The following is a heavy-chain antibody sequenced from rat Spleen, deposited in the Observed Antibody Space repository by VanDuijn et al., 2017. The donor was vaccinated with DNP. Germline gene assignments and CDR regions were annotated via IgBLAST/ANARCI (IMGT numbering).Heavy chain of an antibody. CDR3: ATRGVITPFAY. D-gene: IGHD1-12*02. Sequence: EVQLVESGGGLVQPGRSLKLSCAASGFTFSDYNMAWVRQAPKKGLEWVATIIYDGSRTYYRDSVKGRFTISRDNAKNTLYLQIDRLRSEDTATYYCATRGVITPFAYWGQGTLVTVSS. J-gene: IGHJ3*01. V-gene: IGHV5S10*01. CDR1: GFTFSDYN. CDR2: IIYDGSRT.